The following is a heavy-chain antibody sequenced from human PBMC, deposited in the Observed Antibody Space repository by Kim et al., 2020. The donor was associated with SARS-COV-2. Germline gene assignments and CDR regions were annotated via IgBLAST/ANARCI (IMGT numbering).Heavy chain of an antibody. CDR1: GLYV. Sequence: GGSLRLSCVTSGLYVIHCVRQAPGKALEWVAAMSSDVSSEYFADSVQGPFTISIDDARDTVWQQLNNLRDDDSAMYYSASEGGTGGRCGYFDYWSRGTLVTVSS. CDR2: MSSDVSSE. V-gene: IGHV3-30*04. D-gene: IGHD5-12*01. J-gene: IGHJ4*02. CDR3: ASEGGTGGRCGYFDY.